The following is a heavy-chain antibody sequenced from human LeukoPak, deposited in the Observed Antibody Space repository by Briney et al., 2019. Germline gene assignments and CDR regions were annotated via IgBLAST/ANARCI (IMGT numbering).Heavy chain of an antibody. D-gene: IGHD1/OR15-1a*01. CDR1: GFSVSSDC. CDR3: TRDVIRRTNLGY. J-gene: IGHJ4*02. CDR2: IYSGGRT. V-gene: IGHV3-66*02. Sequence: PGGSLRLSCAASGFSVSSDCMTWVRQAPGKGREWVSVIYSGGRTDYADSVKGRFTISRDSSKNTLYLQMNSLRAEDTAVYYCTRDVIRRTNLGYWGQGTLVTVSS.